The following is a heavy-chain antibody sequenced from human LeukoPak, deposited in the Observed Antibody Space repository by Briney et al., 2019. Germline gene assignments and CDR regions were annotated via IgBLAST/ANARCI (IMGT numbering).Heavy chain of an antibody. V-gene: IGHV3-66*01. CDR3: ARLRALCAFDI. J-gene: IGHJ3*02. D-gene: IGHD3-16*01. Sequence: PGGSLRLSCAASGFTVSSNYMSWVRQAPGKGLEWVSVIYSGGSTYYADSVKGRFTISRDNSKNTLYLQMNSLRAEDTAVYYCARLRALCAFDIWGQGTTVTVSS. CDR1: GFTVSSNY. CDR2: IYSGGST.